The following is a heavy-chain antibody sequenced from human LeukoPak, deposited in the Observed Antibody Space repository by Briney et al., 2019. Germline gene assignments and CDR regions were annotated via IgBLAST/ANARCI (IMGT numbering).Heavy chain of an antibody. V-gene: IGHV4-4*09. J-gene: IGHJ2*01. Sequence: SETLCLTCTVSGASMTSYYWTWIRQPPGKELEWIGNIYSSANINFNPSLKSRVTISLDASKSHFSLKLNSVSAADTAIYYCARSPFVGGVGATSWYFDLWGRGALVTVSS. CDR1: GASMTSYY. CDR3: ARSPFVGGVGATSWYFDL. D-gene: IGHD1-26*01. CDR2: IYSSANI.